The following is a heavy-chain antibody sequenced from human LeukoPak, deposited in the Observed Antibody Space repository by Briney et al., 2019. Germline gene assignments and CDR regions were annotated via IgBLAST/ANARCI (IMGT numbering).Heavy chain of an antibody. Sequence: SETLSLTCSVSGGSISSYYWSWIRQPAGKGLEWIGSIYYSGSTYYNPSLKSRVTISVDTSKNQFSLKLSSVTAADTAVYYCARNTPIAAAGTRAPLDYWGQGTLVTVSS. CDR3: ARNTPIAAAGTRAPLDY. J-gene: IGHJ4*02. D-gene: IGHD6-13*01. V-gene: IGHV4-4*07. CDR2: IYYSGST. CDR1: GGSISSYY.